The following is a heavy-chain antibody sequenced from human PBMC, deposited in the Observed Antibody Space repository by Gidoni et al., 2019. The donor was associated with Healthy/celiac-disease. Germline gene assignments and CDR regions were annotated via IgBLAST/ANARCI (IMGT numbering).Heavy chain of an antibody. D-gene: IGHD3-16*01. CDR2: IIPIFGTA. CDR3: AGWGSYGSDAFDI. CDR1: GGTFSSYA. Sequence: QVQLVQSGAEVKKPGSSVTVSCKASGGTFSSYAISWVRQAPGQGLEWMGGIIPIFGTANYAQKFQGGVTITADESTSTAYMELSSLRSEDTAVYYCAGWGSYGSDAFDIWGQGTMVTVSS. V-gene: IGHV1-69*01. J-gene: IGHJ3*02.